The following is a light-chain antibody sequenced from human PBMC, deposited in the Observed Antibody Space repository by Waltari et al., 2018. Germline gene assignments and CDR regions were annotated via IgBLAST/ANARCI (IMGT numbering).Light chain of an antibody. V-gene: IGLV2-23*02. J-gene: IGLJ2*01. CDR1: SSDVGNYKR. Sequence: QSALTQPASVSGSPGQSITISCTGTSSDVGNYKRVSWYQQHPGKAPKLMIYAVRKRPSGVAERFSGSKAGDMASLTISGLQPEDEAEYFCSSYAGSSKGVFGGGTKVTVL. CDR3: SSYAGSSKGV. CDR2: AVR.